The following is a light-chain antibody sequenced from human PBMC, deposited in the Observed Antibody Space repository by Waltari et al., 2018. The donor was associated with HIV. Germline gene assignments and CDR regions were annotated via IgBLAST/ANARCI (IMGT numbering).Light chain of an antibody. CDR2: TDS. J-gene: IGLJ2*01. CDR1: ALPRQL. V-gene: IGLV3-25*03. CDR3: QSADISGTLGV. Sequence: SSELAQPPSVSVSPGQTARLTCSGDALPRQLVDWYQQKPGQAPSVVIYTDSARPSGIPERFSGFISGTTATLTICAVQAEDEADYYCQSADISGTLGVFGGGTRLTV.